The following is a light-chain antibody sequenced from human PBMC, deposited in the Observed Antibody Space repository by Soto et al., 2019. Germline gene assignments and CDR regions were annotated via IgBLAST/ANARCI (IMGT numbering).Light chain of an antibody. Sequence: EIVLTQSPGTLSLSPGERATLSCRASQSVSNNYLAWYQQKPGQAPRLLIYDASTRATGIPDRFSGSGSGTNFTLTISRLEPEDLAVYFCQQYATSPLAFGGGTKVDIK. CDR2: DAS. J-gene: IGKJ4*01. V-gene: IGKV3-20*01. CDR1: QSVSNNY. CDR3: QQYATSPLA.